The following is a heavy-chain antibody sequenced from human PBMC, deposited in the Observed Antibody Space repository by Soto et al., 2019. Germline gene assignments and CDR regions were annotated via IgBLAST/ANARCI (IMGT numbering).Heavy chain of an antibody. CDR3: ARLASGWQYYYFDF. CDR2: INHSGST. V-gene: IGHV4-34*01. CDR1: GGSVSPYF. Sequence: QVQLQQWGAGLLKPSETLSLTCAVYGGSVSPYFWSWIRQPPGKGLEWIGEINHSGSTNYNPTLTRRATLSVDTSKDPVYLKLTSVTAADTAVYHCARLASGWQYYYFDFWGRGTPVTVSS. D-gene: IGHD6-19*01. J-gene: IGHJ2*01.